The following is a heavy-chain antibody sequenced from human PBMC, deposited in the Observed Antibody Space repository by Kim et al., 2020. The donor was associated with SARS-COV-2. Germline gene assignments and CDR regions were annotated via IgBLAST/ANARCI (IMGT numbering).Heavy chain of an antibody. D-gene: IGHD6-13*01. Sequence: VEGRFTISRDNSKNTLYLQMNSLRAEDTAVYYCAREGSSSWYELRGAFDIWGQGTMVTVSS. V-gene: IGHV3-66*01. J-gene: IGHJ3*02. CDR3: AREGSSSWYELRGAFDI.